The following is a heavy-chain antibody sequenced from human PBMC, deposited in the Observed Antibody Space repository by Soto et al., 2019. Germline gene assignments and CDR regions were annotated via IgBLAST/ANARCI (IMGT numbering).Heavy chain of an antibody. Sequence: PSETLSLTCTVSGGSISSYYWSWIRQPPGKGLEWIGYIYYSGSTNYNPSLKSRVTISVDTSKNQFSLKLSSVTAADTAVYYCANAGYCSGGSCYGMDVWGQGTTVTV. J-gene: IGHJ6*02. D-gene: IGHD2-15*01. V-gene: IGHV4-59*01. CDR1: GGSISSYY. CDR3: ANAGYCSGGSCYGMDV. CDR2: IYYSGST.